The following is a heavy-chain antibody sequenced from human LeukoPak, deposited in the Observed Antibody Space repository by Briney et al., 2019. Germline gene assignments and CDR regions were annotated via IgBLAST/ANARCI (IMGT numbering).Heavy chain of an antibody. CDR3: VRGRAATGYDY. V-gene: IGHV1-18*01. CDR1: GYTFTSYD. J-gene: IGHJ4*02. CDR2: ISGYNGNT. Sequence: ASVKVSCKASGYTFTSYDLSWVRQAPGQGLEWMGWISGYNGNTNYAQKLQGRVTMTTDTSTSTAYMELRSLRSDDTALYYCVRGRAATGYDYWGQGTLVTVSS. D-gene: IGHD2-15*01.